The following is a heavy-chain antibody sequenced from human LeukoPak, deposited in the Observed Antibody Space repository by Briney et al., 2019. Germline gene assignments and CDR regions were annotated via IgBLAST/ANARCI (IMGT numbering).Heavy chain of an antibody. CDR1: GYSFTSYW. CDR2: IYPGDSDT. Sequence: GESLKISCKGSGYSFTSYWIAWVRQMPGKGLEWMGIIYPGDSDTRYSPSFQGQVTISADKSISTAYLQWSSLEVSDTAMYYCARLIAATAPFDYWGQGTLVTVSS. CDR3: ARLIAATAPFDY. J-gene: IGHJ4*02. D-gene: IGHD6-13*01. V-gene: IGHV5-51*01.